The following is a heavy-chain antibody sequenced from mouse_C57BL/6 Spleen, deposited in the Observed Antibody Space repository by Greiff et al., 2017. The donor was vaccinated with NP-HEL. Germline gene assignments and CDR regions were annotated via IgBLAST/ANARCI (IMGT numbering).Heavy chain of an antibody. V-gene: IGHV5-17*01. CDR1: GFTFSDYG. CDR3: ARQLNLYYAMDY. Sequence: EVKLMESGGGLVKPGGSLKLSCAASGFTFSDYGMHWVRQAPEKGLEWVAYISSGSSTIYYADTVKGRFTISRDNAKNTLFLQMTSLRSEDTAMYYCARQLNLYYAMDYWGQGTSVTVSS. CDR2: ISSGSSTI. D-gene: IGHD3-3*01. J-gene: IGHJ4*01.